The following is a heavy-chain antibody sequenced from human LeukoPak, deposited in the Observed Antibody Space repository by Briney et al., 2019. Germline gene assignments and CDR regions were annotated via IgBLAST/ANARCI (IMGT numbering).Heavy chain of an antibody. CDR2: IYSGDST. CDR3: ARGRKFFDY. CDR1: GFTVSGNY. Sequence: PGGSLRLSCATTGFTVSGNYMNWVRQAPGKGLEWVSVIYSGDSTYYADSVKSRFTISRDNSKNTLYLQMNNLKTENTAVYCCARGRKFFDYWGQGTLVTVSS. J-gene: IGHJ4*02. V-gene: IGHV3-66*01.